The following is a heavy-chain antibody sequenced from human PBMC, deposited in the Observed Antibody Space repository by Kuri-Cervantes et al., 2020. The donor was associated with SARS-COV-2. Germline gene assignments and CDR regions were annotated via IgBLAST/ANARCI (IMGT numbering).Heavy chain of an antibody. D-gene: IGHD3-3*01. Sequence: GGSLRLSCAASGFTFSNAWMSWVRQAPGKGLEWVGRIKSKTDGGTTDYAAPVKGRFTISRDDSKNTLYLQMNSLKTEDTAVYYCTTDPQYYDVWSGYYYYGMDVWGQGTTVTVSS. CDR3: TTDPQYYDVWSGYYYYGMDV. J-gene: IGHJ6*02. CDR2: IKSKTDGGTT. CDR1: GFTFSNAW. V-gene: IGHV3-15*01.